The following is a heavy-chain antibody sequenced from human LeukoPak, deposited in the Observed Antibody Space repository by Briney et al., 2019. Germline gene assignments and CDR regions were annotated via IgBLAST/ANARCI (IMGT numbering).Heavy chain of an antibody. D-gene: IGHD2-15*01. CDR1: GFTFSSYA. CDR2: ISGSGGST. V-gene: IGHV3-23*01. CDR3: AKDRSLSVVVVAATYGFDY. Sequence: PGGSLRLSCAASGFTFSSYAMSWVRQAPGKGLEWVSAISGSGGSTYYADSVKGRFTISRDNSKNTLYLQMNSLRAEDTAVYYCAKDRSLSVVVVAATYGFDYLGQGTLVTVSS. J-gene: IGHJ4*02.